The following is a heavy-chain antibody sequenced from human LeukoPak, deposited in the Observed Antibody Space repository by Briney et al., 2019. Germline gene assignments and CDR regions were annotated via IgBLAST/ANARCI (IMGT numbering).Heavy chain of an antibody. CDR3: ARHRWLLPELPDYFDY. V-gene: IGHV4-59*08. CDR2: IYCSGST. CDR1: GGSISSYY. D-gene: IGHD2-15*01. Sequence: SETLSLTCTVSGGSISSYYWSWIRQPPGKGLEWIGYIYCSGSTNYNPSLKSRVTISVDTSKNQFSLKLSSVTAADPAVYYCARHRWLLPELPDYFDYWGQGTLVTVSS. J-gene: IGHJ4*02.